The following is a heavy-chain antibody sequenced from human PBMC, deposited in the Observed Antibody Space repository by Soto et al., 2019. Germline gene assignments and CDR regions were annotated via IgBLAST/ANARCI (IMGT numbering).Heavy chain of an antibody. D-gene: IGHD3-22*01. CDR2: ISVSGNNA. CDR1: GFAFSTFA. CDR3: ARDQLRPGILYSLGVLLPEYGL. V-gene: IGHV3-23*01. J-gene: IGHJ4*02. Sequence: GGSLRLSCAASGFAFSTFAMTRVRQAPGKGLEWVAAISVSGNNAYYADSVKGRFTISRDNSQNSVFLQMSSLRADDTAVYYCARDQLRPGILYSLGVLLPEYGLWGQGTLVTVSS.